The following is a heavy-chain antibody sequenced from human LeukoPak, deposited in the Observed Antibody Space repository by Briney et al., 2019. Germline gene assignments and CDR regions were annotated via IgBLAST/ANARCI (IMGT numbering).Heavy chain of an antibody. J-gene: IGHJ3*02. D-gene: IGHD3-22*01. V-gene: IGHV3-49*03. Sequence: PGGSLRLSCTASGFTFGDYAMSWFRQAPGKGLEWVGFIRSKAYGGTTEYAASVKGRFTISRDDSKSIAYLQMNSLKTEDTAVYYCTRDIDSSGYYFTRWDAFDIWGQGTMVTVSS. CDR2: IRSKAYGGTT. CDR3: TRDIDSSGYYFTRWDAFDI. CDR1: GFTFGDYA.